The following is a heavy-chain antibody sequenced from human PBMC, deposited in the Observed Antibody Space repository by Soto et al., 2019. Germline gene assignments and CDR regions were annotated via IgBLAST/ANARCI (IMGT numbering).Heavy chain of an antibody. CDR1: GFTFSSYA. Sequence: GGSLRLSCAASGFTFSSYAMSWVRQAPGKGLEWVSAISGSGGSPYYADSVKGRFTISRDNSKNTLYLQMSSLRADDTAVYYCAKASELRVSLPYLDYWGQGTLVTVSS. J-gene: IGHJ4*02. V-gene: IGHV3-23*01. D-gene: IGHD3-16*01. CDR3: AKASELRVSLPYLDY. CDR2: ISGSGGSP.